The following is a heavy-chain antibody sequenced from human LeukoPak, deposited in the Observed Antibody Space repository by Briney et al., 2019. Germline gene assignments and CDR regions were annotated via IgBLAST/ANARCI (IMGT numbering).Heavy chain of an antibody. CDR3: VKDYNWNIFHY. Sequence: GGSLRLSCSASGFTFSSYAMHWVRQAPGKGLEYVSGISSNGGSTYYADSVKGRFTISRDNSKNTLYLQMSSLRADDTAVYYCVKDYNWNIFHYWGQGTLVTVPS. CDR1: GFTFSSYA. D-gene: IGHD1/OR15-1a*01. V-gene: IGHV3-64D*09. CDR2: ISSNGGST. J-gene: IGHJ4*02.